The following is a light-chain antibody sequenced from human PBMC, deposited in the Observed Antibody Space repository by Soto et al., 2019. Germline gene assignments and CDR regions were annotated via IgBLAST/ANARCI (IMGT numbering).Light chain of an antibody. J-gene: IGKJ3*01. Sequence: DIQMTQSPSSLSASIGDRVTITCRASQSITNYLNWYQQIPGKAPNLLIYAASILQSGVPSRFSGSGSGTDVTLTINSLQPEDFATYYCQQSYSTPFTFGPGTRVDIK. CDR2: AAS. V-gene: IGKV1-39*01. CDR1: QSITNY. CDR3: QQSYSTPFT.